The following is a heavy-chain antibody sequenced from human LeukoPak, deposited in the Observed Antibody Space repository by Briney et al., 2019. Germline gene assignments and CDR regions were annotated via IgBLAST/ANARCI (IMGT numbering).Heavy chain of an antibody. V-gene: IGHV4-38-2*02. J-gene: IGHJ4*02. CDR1: RYSISSNYY. Sequence: SETLSLTCTVSRYSISSNYYWGWIRQPPGKGLGWIGSIYHSGSTYYNPSLKSRVTISVDTSKNQFSLKLTSVTAADTAVYYCARSSGYMSYWGQGTLVTVSS. CDR3: ARSSGYMSY. CDR2: IYHSGST. D-gene: IGHD3-22*01.